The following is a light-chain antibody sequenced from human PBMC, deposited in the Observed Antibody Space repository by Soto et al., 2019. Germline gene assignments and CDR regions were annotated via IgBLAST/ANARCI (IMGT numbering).Light chain of an antibody. V-gene: IGKV3-15*01. Sequence: EIVMTQSPATLSVSPGERATLSCRASQRVSSNLAWYQQKPGQAPRLLNYGASTRATGIPARFSGSGSGTEFTLTVSGLQSEDCAGSYSLQYNKWPRTFGQGTKVDI. CDR1: QRVSSN. J-gene: IGKJ1*01. CDR2: GAS. CDR3: LQYNKWPRT.